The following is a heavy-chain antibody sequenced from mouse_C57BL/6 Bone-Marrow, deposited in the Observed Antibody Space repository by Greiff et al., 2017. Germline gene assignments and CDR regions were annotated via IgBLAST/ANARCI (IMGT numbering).Heavy chain of an antibody. V-gene: IGHV1-54*01. D-gene: IGHD2-4*01. Sequence: QVQLKQSGAELVRPGTSVKVSCKASGYAFTNYLIEWVKQRPGQGLEWIGVINPESGGTNYNAKFKGKATLTADKSSSTAYLQLSSLTSEDSAVYFCAREGVMIRRAMDYWGQGTSVTVSS. CDR2: INPESGGT. J-gene: IGHJ4*01. CDR3: AREGVMIRRAMDY. CDR1: GYAFTNYL.